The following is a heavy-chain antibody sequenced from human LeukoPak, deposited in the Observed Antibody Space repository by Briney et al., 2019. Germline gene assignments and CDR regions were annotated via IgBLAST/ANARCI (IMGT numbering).Heavy chain of an antibody. CDR3: ARGGPVGATTRFDP. J-gene: IGHJ5*02. CDR2: IYYSGST. D-gene: IGHD1-26*01. Sequence: SETLSLTCTVPGGSISSYYWSWIRRPPGKGLEWIGYIYYSGSTNYNPSLKSRVTISVDTSKNQFSLKLSSVTAADTAVYYCARGGPVGATTRFDPWGQGTLVTVSS. CDR1: GGSISSYY. V-gene: IGHV4-59*01.